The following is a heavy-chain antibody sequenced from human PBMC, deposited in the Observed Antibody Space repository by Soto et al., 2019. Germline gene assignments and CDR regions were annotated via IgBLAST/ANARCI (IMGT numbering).Heavy chain of an antibody. D-gene: IGHD3-10*01. Sequence: GGSLRLSCAASGFTFSSYATSWVRQAPGKGLEWVSAISGSGGSTYYADSVKGRFTISRDNSKNTLYLQMNSLRAEDTAVYYCAKMVRGVISGSGWFDPWGQGTLVTVSS. CDR1: GFTFSSYA. CDR2: ISGSGGST. J-gene: IGHJ5*02. CDR3: AKMVRGVISGSGWFDP. V-gene: IGHV3-23*01.